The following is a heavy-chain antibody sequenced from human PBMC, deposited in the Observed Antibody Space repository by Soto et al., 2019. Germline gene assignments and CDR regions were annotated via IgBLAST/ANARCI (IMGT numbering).Heavy chain of an antibody. D-gene: IGHD3-10*01. CDR2: ISGDGSNQ. J-gene: IGHJ6*02. Sequence: GGSLRLSCAASGFTFSGYALHWVRQAPGKGLEWVAVISGDGSNQYYADSVKGRFTISRDNAHNSLYLQMNSLSAEDTAVYYCAGGGVRKFITRTRDYYGMDVWGQGTTVTVS. V-gene: IGHV3-30-3*01. CDR3: AGGGVRKFITRTRDYYGMDV. CDR1: GFTFSGYA.